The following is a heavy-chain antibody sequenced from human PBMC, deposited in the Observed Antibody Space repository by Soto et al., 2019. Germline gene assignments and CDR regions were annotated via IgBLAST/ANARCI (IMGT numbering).Heavy chain of an antibody. Sequence: PSETLSLTCAVYGGSFSGYYWSWIRQPPGKGLEWIGEINHSGSTNYNPSLKSRVTISVDTSKNQFSLKLSSVTAADTAVYYCARPLAATFDPWGKGNLVTVSS. J-gene: IGHJ5*02. V-gene: IGHV4-34*01. D-gene: IGHD6-13*01. CDR2: INHSGST. CDR3: ARPLAATFDP. CDR1: GGSFSGYY.